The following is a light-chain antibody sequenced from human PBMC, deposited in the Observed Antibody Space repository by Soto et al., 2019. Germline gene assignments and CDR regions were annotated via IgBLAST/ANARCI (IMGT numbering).Light chain of an antibody. CDR2: DAS. CDR1: QSISSW. CDR3: QQYNSYSRT. J-gene: IGKJ1*01. Sequence: DIQMTQSPSTLSASVGDRVTITCLASQSISSWLAWYQQKPGKAPKLLIYDASSLESGVPSRFSGSGSGIEFTLTISSLQPDDFATYYCQQYNSYSRTFGQGTKVDIK. V-gene: IGKV1-5*01.